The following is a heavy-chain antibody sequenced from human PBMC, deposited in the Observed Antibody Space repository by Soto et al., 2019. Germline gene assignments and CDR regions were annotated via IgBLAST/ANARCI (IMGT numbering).Heavy chain of an antibody. CDR1: GYTFTSYG. J-gene: IGHJ3*02. Sequence: ASVKVSCKASGYTFTSYGISWVRQAPGQGLEWMGWISAYNGNTNYAQKLQGRVTMTTDTSTSTAYMELRSLRSDDTALYYCAIAKTYGSSWYEAFDIWGQGTMVTVSS. D-gene: IGHD6-13*01. CDR3: AIAKTYGSSWYEAFDI. V-gene: IGHV1-18*01. CDR2: ISAYNGNT.